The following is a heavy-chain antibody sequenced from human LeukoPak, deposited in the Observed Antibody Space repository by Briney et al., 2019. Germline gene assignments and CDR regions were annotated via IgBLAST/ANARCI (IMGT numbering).Heavy chain of an antibody. Sequence: ASVKVSCKASGYTFTSYYMHWVRQAPGQGLEWMGIINPSGGSTSYAQKFQGRVTMTRDMSTSTVYMELSSLRSEDAAVYYCARSFTIFGVVLQYDNWFDPWGQGTWSPSPQ. J-gene: IGHJ5*02. CDR3: ARSFTIFGVVLQYDNWFDP. CDR1: GYTFTSYY. V-gene: IGHV1-46*01. CDR2: INPSGGST. D-gene: IGHD3-3*01.